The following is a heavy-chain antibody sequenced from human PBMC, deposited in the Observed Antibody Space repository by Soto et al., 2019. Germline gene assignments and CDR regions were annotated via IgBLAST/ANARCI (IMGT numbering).Heavy chain of an antibody. Sequence: VQLVESGGGVVPPGRSLRLSCAASGFTFSDYAMHWVRQAPGKGLEWVAVVSHDGRNTHYADSVKGRFTISRDSSENTVSLEMTSLRAEDTAVYYCAKGGRQWLVTSDFNYWGQGALVTVSS. CDR1: GFTFSDYA. CDR2: VSHDGRNT. V-gene: IGHV3-30*18. CDR3: AKGGRQWLVTSDFNY. J-gene: IGHJ4*02. D-gene: IGHD6-19*01.